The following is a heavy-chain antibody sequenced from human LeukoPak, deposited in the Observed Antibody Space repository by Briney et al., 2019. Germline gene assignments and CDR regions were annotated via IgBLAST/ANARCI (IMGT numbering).Heavy chain of an antibody. V-gene: IGHV4-59*12. D-gene: IGHD1-14*01. J-gene: IGHJ5*02. CDR2: IYYSGST. Sequence: SETLSLTCTVSGGSISSYYWSWIRQPPGKGLEWIGSIYYSGSTCYNPSLKSRVTISVDRSKNQLSLKLTSVTAADTAVYYCARDGSTGGWFDPWGQGTLVTVSS. CDR1: GGSISSYY. CDR3: ARDGSTGGWFDP.